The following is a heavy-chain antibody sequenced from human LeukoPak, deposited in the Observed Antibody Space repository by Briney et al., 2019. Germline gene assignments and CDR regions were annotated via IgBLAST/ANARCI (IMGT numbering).Heavy chain of an antibody. Sequence: GGSLRLSCAASGFTFSRYGMNWVRQAPGKGLEWVSGISGSGGTTYYADSVKGRFTISRDNSKNSLSLQVSSLRAEDTAVYYCAKTNGYYSDWGQGTLVTVSS. V-gene: IGHV3-23*01. CDR3: AKTNGYYSD. D-gene: IGHD3-22*01. CDR2: ISGSGGTT. J-gene: IGHJ4*02. CDR1: GFTFSRYG.